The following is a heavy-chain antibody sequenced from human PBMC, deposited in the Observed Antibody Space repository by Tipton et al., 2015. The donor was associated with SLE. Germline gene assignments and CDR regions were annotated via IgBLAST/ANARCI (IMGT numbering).Heavy chain of an antibody. J-gene: IGHJ2*01. CDR3: ARNGGSYYMYFNL. D-gene: IGHD1-26*01. Sequence: VSGYSISNSNWWAWIRQPPGKGLEWIGYIYYSGSTFYNPSLKSRVTMSVDTSKNQFSLKLSSVTAADTAVYYCARNGGSYYMYFNLWGRGTLVTVSS. CDR1: GYSISNSNW. V-gene: IGHV4-28*01. CDR2: IYYSGST.